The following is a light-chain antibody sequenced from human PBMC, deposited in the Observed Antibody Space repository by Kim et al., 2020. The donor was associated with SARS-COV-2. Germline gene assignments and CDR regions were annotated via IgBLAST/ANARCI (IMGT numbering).Light chain of an antibody. CDR1: SLRSYY. CDR2: GKN. CDR3: NSRDSSGNHLVV. V-gene: IGLV3-19*01. Sequence: SSELTQDPAVSVALGQTVRITCQGDSLRSYYASWYQQKPGQAPVLVIYGKNNRPSGITDRFSGSSSGNTASLTITGAQAEDEADYYCNSRDSSGNHLVVF. J-gene: IGLJ2*01.